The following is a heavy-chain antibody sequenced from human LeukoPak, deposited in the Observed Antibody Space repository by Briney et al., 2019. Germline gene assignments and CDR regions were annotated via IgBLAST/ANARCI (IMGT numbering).Heavy chain of an antibody. CDR3: ARGAIVVVPAASWFDP. Sequence: ASVKVSCKASGYTFTSYGISWVRQAPGQGLEWMGWISAYNGNTNYAQKLQGRVTMTTDTSTSTAYMELRSLRSDDTAVYYCARGAIVVVPAASWFDPWGQGTLVTVSS. CDR2: ISAYNGNT. D-gene: IGHD2-2*01. V-gene: IGHV1-18*01. CDR1: GYTFTSYG. J-gene: IGHJ5*02.